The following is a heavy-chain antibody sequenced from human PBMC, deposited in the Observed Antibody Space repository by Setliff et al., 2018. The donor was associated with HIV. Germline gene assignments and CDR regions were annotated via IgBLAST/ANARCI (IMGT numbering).Heavy chain of an antibody. CDR2: IRSSGDT. CDR3: TIPASSLAPN. V-gene: IGHV4-39*01. Sequence: PSETLSLTCIVSGASISSHNYYWGWIRQSPGKGLEWIASIRSSGDTYYNPSLQSRVIISVDTSNNQISLKLTSVTAADTAVYYCTIPASSLAPNWGRGTQVTVSS. J-gene: IGHJ4*02. CDR1: GASISSHNYY.